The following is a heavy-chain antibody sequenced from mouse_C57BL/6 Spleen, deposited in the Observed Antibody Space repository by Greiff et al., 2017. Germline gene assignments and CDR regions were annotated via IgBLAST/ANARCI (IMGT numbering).Heavy chain of an antibody. CDR1: GFTFSDYY. D-gene: IGHD2-4*01. J-gene: IGHJ1*03. V-gene: IGHV5-12*01. CDR3: ARQTMIGYFEV. CDR2: ISNGGGST. Sequence: EVMLVESGGGLVQPGGSLKLSCAASGFTFSDYYMYWVRQTPEKRLEWVAYISNGGGSTYYPDTVKGRFTISRDNAKNTLYLQMSRLKSEDTAMYYCARQTMIGYFEVWGTGTTVTVSS.